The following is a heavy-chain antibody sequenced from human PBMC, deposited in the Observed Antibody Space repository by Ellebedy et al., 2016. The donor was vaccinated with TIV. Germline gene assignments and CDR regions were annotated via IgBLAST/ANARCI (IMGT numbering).Heavy chain of an antibody. V-gene: IGHV1-46*01. D-gene: IGHD5-18*01. CDR1: GYTFTNYY. CDR2: TNPRGGTT. J-gene: IGHJ4*02. Sequence: ASVKVSXXAFGYTFTNYYMHWVRQASGHGLEWMGVTNPRGGTTAYAQKFQGRVTMTRDTSSSTVYMELSSLRSDDTAVFYCAVRAYSYGGFDYWGQGTLVTVSS. CDR3: AVRAYSYGGFDY.